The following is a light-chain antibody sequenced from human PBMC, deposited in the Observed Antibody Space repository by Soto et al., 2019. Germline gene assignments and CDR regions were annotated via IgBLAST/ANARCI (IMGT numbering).Light chain of an antibody. J-gene: IGLJ1*01. CDR2: EVT. CDR3: SSYASSDSYV. V-gene: IGLV2-14*01. CDR1: SSDIGAYNY. Sequence: QSALTQPASVSGSPGQSITISCTGSSSDIGAYNYVSWYQQHPGKVPKAVIYEVTNRPSGVSNRFSGSKSGSTASLTISGIQAEDEADYYCSSYASSDSYVFGTGTQLTVL.